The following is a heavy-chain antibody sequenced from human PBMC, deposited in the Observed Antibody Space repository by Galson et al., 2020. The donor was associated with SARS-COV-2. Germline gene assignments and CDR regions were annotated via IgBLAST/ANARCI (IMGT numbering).Heavy chain of an antibody. CDR1: GGSFSGYY. CDR2: INHSGST. V-gene: IGHV4-34*01. D-gene: IGHD6-13*01. J-gene: IGHJ5*02. Sequence: SETLSLTCSVYGGSFSGYYWSWIRQPPGKGLEWIGEINHSGSTNYNPSLKSRVTISVDTSKNQFSLKLSSVTAADTAVYYCARGQGSHYSSSWYREPWFDPWGQGTLVTVSS. CDR3: ARGQGSHYSSSWYREPWFDP.